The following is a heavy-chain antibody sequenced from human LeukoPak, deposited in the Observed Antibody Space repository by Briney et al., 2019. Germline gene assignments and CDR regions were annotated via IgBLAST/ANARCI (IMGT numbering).Heavy chain of an antibody. Sequence: ASVKVSCKASGYTFTGYYMHWVRQAPGQGLEWMGWINPNSGGTNYAQKFQGRVTMTRDTSISTAYMELSRLRSDDTAVYYCAREVGYDSSGYHDYYYYMDVWGKGTTVTVSS. D-gene: IGHD3-22*01. J-gene: IGHJ6*03. CDR3: AREVGYDSSGYHDYYYYMDV. V-gene: IGHV1-2*02. CDR1: GYTFTGYY. CDR2: INPNSGGT.